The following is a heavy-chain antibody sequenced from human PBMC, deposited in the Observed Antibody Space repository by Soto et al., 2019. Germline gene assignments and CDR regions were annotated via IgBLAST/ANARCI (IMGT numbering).Heavy chain of an antibody. CDR1: GGTFSSYA. CDR2: IIPIFGTA. V-gene: IGHV1-69*13. J-gene: IGHJ4*02. CDR3: AREDRGGSPFDY. D-gene: IGHD2-15*01. Sequence: SVTVSCKASGGTFSSYAISWVRQAPGQGLEWMGGIIPIFGTANYAQKFQGRVTITADESTSTAYTELSSLRSEDTAVYYCAREDRGGSPFDYWGQGTLVTVSS.